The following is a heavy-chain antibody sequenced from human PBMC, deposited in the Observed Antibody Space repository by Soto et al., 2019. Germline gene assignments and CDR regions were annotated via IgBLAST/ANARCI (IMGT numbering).Heavy chain of an antibody. J-gene: IGHJ5*02. CDR1: GYTFSSYA. CDR2: IIPIFGTA. D-gene: IGHD6-13*01. Sequence: ASVKVSCKASGYTFSSYAISWVRQAPGQGLEWMGVIIPIFGTANYAQKFQGRVTITADEYTSTAYMELNSLRAEDTAVYYCAIHSSSWSNWFDPWGQGTLVTVSS. CDR3: AIHSSSWSNWFDP. V-gene: IGHV1-69*13.